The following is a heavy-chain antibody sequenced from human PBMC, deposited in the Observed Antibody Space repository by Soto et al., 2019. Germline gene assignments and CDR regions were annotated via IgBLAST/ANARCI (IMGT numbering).Heavy chain of an antibody. V-gene: IGHV4-59*01. D-gene: IGHD6-13*01. Sequence: SETLALTCTVSGGCISSYYWSWIRQPPGKGLEWIGYIYYSGSTNYNPSLKSRVTISVDTSKNQFSLKLSSVTAADTAVYYCARGSSAAAGASFDYWGQGTLVTVSS. CDR2: IYYSGST. CDR3: ARGSSAAAGASFDY. J-gene: IGHJ4*02. CDR1: GGCISSYY.